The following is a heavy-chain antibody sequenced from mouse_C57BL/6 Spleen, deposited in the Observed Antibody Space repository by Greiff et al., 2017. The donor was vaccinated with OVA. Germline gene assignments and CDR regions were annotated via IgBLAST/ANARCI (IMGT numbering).Heavy chain of an antibody. J-gene: IGHJ2*01. CDR1: GYTFTSYW. Sequence: QVQLQQPGAELVRPGSSVKLSCKASGYTFTSYWMDWVKQRPGQVLEWIGNIYPSDSETHYNQKFKDKATLTVDKSSSTAYMQLSSLTSEDSAVYYCARLWDLDYWGQGTTLTVSS. D-gene: IGHD4-1*01. V-gene: IGHV1-61*01. CDR2: IYPSDSET. CDR3: ARLWDLDY.